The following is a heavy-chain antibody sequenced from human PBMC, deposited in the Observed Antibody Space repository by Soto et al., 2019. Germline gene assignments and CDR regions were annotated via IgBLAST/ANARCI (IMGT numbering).Heavy chain of an antibody. CDR2: LYYSGST. V-gene: IGHV4-30-4*01. CDR1: GGSISMGDYY. Sequence: QVQLQGSGPGLGKPSQTLSLTCTVSGGSISMGDYYWSWFGQPPGKGLEWFGYLYYSGSTSSNPSLKSRVTISVDTSTNQFSLKLSSVTAADTAVYYCARFGELLYYFDYWGQGTLVTVSS. D-gene: IGHD3-10*01. J-gene: IGHJ4*02. CDR3: ARFGELLYYFDY.